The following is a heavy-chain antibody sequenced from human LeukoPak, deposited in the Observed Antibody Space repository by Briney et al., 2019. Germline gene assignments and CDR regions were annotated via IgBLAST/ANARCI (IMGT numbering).Heavy chain of an antibody. V-gene: IGHV3-30*03. CDR2: ISHDGREI. J-gene: IGHJ4*02. Sequence: GGSLRLSCEASGFTFSTYWMSWVRQAPSKGLEWVAVISHDGREIYYADSVKGRFTISRDDSMSTMYLQMNSLRAEDTALYYCARGRSDSGAYCYFGSWGQGTPVTVSS. CDR3: ARGRSDSGAYCYFGS. CDR1: GFTFSTYW. D-gene: IGHD3-22*01.